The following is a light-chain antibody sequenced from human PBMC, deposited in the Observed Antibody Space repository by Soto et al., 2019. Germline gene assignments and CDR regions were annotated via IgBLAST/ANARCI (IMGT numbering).Light chain of an antibody. J-gene: IGLJ2*01. CDR2: FDS. Sequence: SYELTQPPSVSVAPGMTARITCGGNNIARYSVHWYRQKPGQAPAVVIYFDSDRPSGIPERFSGSNSGNTATLTISWVEAGDEADYYCQVWNSLSDDVTFGGGTKLTVL. CDR3: QVWNSLSDDVT. CDR1: NIARYS. V-gene: IGLV3-21*04.